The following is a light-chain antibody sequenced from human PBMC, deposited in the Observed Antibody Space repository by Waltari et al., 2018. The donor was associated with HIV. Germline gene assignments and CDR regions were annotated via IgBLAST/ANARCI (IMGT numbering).Light chain of an antibody. V-gene: IGKV3-15*01. CDR3: QQYKNWPPYT. CDR1: QSVSSN. CDR2: GAS. J-gene: IGKJ2*01. Sequence: ETVMTQSPATLSVSPGERATLSCRASQSVSSNLAWYQQKPGQAPRLLIYGASTRVTSIQARFSGSGSGTEFTLTISSLQSEDFAVYYCQQYKNWPPYTFGQGTKVEIK.